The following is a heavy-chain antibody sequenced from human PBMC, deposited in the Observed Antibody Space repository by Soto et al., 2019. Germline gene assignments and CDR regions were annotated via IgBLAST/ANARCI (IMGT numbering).Heavy chain of an antibody. CDR2: IDTNNGRT. J-gene: IGHJ4*02. V-gene: IGHV1-3*04. Sequence: ASVKVSCKASGFTFTGSSIHWLRQAPGQNLQWLGWIDTNNGRTKYSQTFQGRVTISRDTSASTTYMELNSLKSEDTAVYYCARGHWTQTLADYYLYSCAQGTLVPVSS. D-gene: IGHD1-1*01. CDR1: GFTFTGSS. CDR3: ARGHWTQTLADYYLYS.